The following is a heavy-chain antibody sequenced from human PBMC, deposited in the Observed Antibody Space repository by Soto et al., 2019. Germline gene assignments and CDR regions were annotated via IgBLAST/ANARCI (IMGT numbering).Heavy chain of an antibody. D-gene: IGHD5-12*01. CDR2: MFYSGNT. Sequence: SETLSLTCTVSGASISSGRSYWSWIRQHPGKGLEWIGYMFYSGNTYYHPSLKSRVNISADTSKNQFSLRLTSVTPADTAVYYCARDNGYGHFDSWGQGTLVTVSS. J-gene: IGHJ4*02. V-gene: IGHV4-31*03. CDR3: ARDNGYGHFDS. CDR1: GASISSGRSY.